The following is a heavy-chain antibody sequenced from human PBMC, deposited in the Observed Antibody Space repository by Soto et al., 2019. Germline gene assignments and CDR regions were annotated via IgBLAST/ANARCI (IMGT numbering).Heavy chain of an antibody. CDR3: ARDQVPIAVAGTGDWFDP. J-gene: IGHJ5*02. CDR2: IYHSGST. Sequence: SETLSLTCATSGHSISSSNWWSWVRQPPEKGLEWIREIYHSGSTNYNPSLKSRVTISVDKSKNQFSLKLSSVTAADTAVYYCARDQVPIAVAGTGDWFDPWGQGTLVTVSS. V-gene: IGHV4-4*02. CDR1: GHSISSSNW. D-gene: IGHD6-19*01.